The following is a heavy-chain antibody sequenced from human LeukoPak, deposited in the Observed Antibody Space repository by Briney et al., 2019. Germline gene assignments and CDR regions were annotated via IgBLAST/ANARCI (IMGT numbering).Heavy chain of an antibody. D-gene: IGHD1-26*01. J-gene: IGHJ4*02. Sequence: SGGSLRLSCAASGFTFSSYGMHWVRQAPGKGLEWVAVISYDGGDKYYADSVKGRFTISRDNAKNSLYLQMNSLRDEDTAVYYCAGVKVGATIFDYWGQGTLVTVSS. CDR3: AGVKVGATIFDY. CDR2: ISYDGGDK. V-gene: IGHV3-30*03. CDR1: GFTFSSYG.